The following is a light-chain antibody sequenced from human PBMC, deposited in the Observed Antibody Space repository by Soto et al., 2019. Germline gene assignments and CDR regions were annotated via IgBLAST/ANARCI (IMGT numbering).Light chain of an antibody. CDR2: DVS. J-gene: IGLJ1*01. Sequence: QSVLTQPRSVSGSPGQSVTISCTGTSSDVGGYNYVSWYQQRPGKGPKLMIYDVSRRPSGVPGRFSGSKSGNTASLSISGLQAEDEAEYFCCSHAASYTYVFGPGTKVTVL. CDR3: CSHAASYTYV. CDR1: SSDVGGYNY. V-gene: IGLV2-11*01.